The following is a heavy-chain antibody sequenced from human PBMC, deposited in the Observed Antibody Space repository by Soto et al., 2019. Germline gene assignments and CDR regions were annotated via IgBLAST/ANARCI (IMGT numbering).Heavy chain of an antibody. CDR1: GYSFTSYW. Sequence: GESLKISCKGSGYSFTSYWISWVRQMPGKGLEWMGRIDPSDSYTNYSPSFQGHVTISADKSISTAYLQWSSLKASDTAMYYCATRYCSSTSCYHWFDPWGQGTLVTVSS. V-gene: IGHV5-10-1*01. CDR3: ATRYCSSTSCYHWFDP. D-gene: IGHD2-2*01. J-gene: IGHJ5*02. CDR2: IDPSDSYT.